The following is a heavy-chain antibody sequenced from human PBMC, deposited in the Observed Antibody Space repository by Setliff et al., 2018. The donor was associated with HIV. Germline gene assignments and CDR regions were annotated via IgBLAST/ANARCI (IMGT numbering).Heavy chain of an antibody. D-gene: IGHD3-22*01. J-gene: IGHJ3*02. Sequence: SVKVSCKASGGDCSGYALSWVRQAHGQGLEWMGGLIPILGITQYAQKFHGRVTISADTSTTTAYLEVSSLRSEDTAVYYCAKGYYHDSRGYPTGPAFDIWGQGTMVTVS. CDR3: AKGYYHDSRGYPTGPAFDI. CDR1: GGDCSGYA. V-gene: IGHV1-69*10. CDR2: LIPILGIT.